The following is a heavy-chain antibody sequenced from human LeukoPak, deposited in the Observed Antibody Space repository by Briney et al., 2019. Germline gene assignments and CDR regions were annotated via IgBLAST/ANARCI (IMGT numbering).Heavy chain of an antibody. CDR1: GFTVSSSY. J-gene: IGHJ4*02. CDR3: AKELSFDY. D-gene: IGHD3-16*01. V-gene: IGHV3-53*01. Sequence: QTGGSLRLSCAASGFTVSSSYMTWVRQAPGKGLEWVSVNTGGTTYYADSVKGRFTISRDNSKNTLYLQMNSLRAEDTAVYYCAKELSFDYWGQGTLVTVSS. CDR2: NTGGTT.